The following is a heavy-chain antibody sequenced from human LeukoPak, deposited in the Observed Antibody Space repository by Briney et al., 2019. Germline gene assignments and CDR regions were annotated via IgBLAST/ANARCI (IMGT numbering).Heavy chain of an antibody. CDR2: ISGSGGST. D-gene: IGHD3-22*01. V-gene: IGHV3-23*01. J-gene: IGHJ4*02. Sequence: PGGSLRLSCAASGFTFSSYAMSWVRQAPGKGLEWVSAISGSGGSTYYADSVKGRFTISRDNSKNTLYLQMNSLRAEDTAVYYCAKEMSYYDSSGYSGDDYWGQGTLVTVSS. CDR1: GFTFSSYA. CDR3: AKEMSYYDSSGYSGDDY.